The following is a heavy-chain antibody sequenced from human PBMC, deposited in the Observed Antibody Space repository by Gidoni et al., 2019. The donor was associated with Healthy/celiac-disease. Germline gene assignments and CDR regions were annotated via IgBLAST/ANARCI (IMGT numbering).Heavy chain of an antibody. D-gene: IGHD4-17*01. V-gene: IGHV4-34*01. J-gene: IGHJ6*02. Sequence: QVQLQQRGAGLLKPSETLSPTCAGHGGFFSGYYWSWIRQPPGKGLEWIGEINHSGSTNYNPSLKSRVTISVDTSKNQFSLKLSSVTAADTAVYYCATRPYGDYGYYYYGMDVWGQGTTVTVSS. CDR1: GGFFSGYY. CDR3: ATRPYGDYGYYYYGMDV. CDR2: INHSGST.